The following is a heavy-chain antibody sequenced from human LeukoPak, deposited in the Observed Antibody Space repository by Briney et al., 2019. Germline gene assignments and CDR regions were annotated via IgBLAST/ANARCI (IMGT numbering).Heavy chain of an antibody. CDR3: ANGPQYNILTGFYKVRSHLDY. V-gene: IGHV3-30*02. J-gene: IGHJ4*02. Sequence: GGALRLSCAASGFTVSSYGMNWVRQAPGKGLEWVAFIRYDGSNKHYADSVKGRFTISRDNSKNTLYLQMNSLRAEDTAVYYCANGPQYNILTGFYKVRSHLDYWGQGTLVTVSS. D-gene: IGHD3-9*01. CDR2: IRYDGSNK. CDR1: GFTVSSYG.